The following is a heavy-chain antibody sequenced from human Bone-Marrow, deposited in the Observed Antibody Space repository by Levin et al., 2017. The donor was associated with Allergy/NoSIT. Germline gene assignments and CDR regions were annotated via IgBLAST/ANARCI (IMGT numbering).Heavy chain of an antibody. D-gene: IGHD1-1*01. CDR2: LNPKSGAT. V-gene: IGHV1-2*06. Sequence: GESLKISCKASGYTFTDYYINWVRQAPGQGLEWMGRLNPKSGATDYAQKFQGRVTMTRDTSTSTAYMELARLRSDDTAVYYCAGGNERDFEYWGQGTLVTVSS. CDR3: AGGNERDFEY. CDR1: GYTFTDYY. J-gene: IGHJ4*02.